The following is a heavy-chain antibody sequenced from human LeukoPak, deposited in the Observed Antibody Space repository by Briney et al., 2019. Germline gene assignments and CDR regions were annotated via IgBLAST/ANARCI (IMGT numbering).Heavy chain of an antibody. CDR3: ARTINESGGGRYFDY. J-gene: IGHJ4*02. D-gene: IGHD2-15*01. CDR1: GGSISSGGYY. V-gene: IGHV4-31*03. CDR2: VPYSGST. Sequence: KPSQALSLTCSVSGGSISSGGYYWSWIRQHPGNGLDGIGYVPYSGSTFYNLSLKSRVTISLDTTKNQFSLRLTSVTASDTAVYYCARTINESGGGRYFDYWGQGTLVTVSS.